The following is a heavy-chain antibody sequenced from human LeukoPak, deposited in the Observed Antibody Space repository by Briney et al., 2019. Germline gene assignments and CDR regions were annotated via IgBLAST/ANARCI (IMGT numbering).Heavy chain of an antibody. CDR1: GFTFSSYA. V-gene: IGHV3-30*04. CDR2: ISYDGSNK. Sequence: PGRSLRLSCAASGFTFSSYAMHWVRQAPGKGLEWVAVISYDGSNKYYADSVKGRFTISRDNSKNTLYLQMNSLRAEDTAMYYCARPITTSWVGNGMEVWGQGTTVTVSS. D-gene: IGHD3-3*01. J-gene: IGHJ6*02. CDR3: ARPITTSWVGNGMEV.